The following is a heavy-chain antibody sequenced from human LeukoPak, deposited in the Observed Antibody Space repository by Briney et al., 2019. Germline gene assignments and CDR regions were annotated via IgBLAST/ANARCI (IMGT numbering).Heavy chain of an antibody. CDR2: IGGSSSSI. J-gene: IGHJ4*02. CDR1: GFTFSSYA. CDR3: AREVAEAFDY. Sequence: GGSLRLSCAASGFTFSSYAMSWVRQAPGKGLEWVSSIGGSSSSIYYADSVKGRFTISRDNAKNSLYLQMNSLRAEDTAVYYCAREVAEAFDYWGQGTLVTVSS. D-gene: IGHD6-19*01. V-gene: IGHV3-21*01.